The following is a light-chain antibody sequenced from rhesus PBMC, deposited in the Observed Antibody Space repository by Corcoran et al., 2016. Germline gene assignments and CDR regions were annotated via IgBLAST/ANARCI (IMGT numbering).Light chain of an antibody. CDR1: QSLWDSEDGNTY. V-gene: IGKV2S20*01. Sequence: DIVMTQTPLSLPVTPGEPASISCRSSQSLWDSEDGNTYLEWYLQKPGQSPQPLIYEVSNRASGVPERFSCRGSDTEFTLKISSVEAEDVGVYYCMQGIEYPWTFGQGTKVEIK. CDR2: EVS. CDR3: MQGIEYPWT. J-gene: IGKJ1*01.